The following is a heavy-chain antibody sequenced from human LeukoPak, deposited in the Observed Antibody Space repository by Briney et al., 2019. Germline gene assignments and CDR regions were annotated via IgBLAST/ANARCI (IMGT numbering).Heavy chain of an antibody. V-gene: IGHV3-48*03. Sequence: GGSLRLSCAASGFTFSSYEMNWVRQAPGKGLEWVSYISSSGSTIYYADSVKGRFTISRDNAKNSLYLQMNSLRAEDTAVYYCAELGITMFGGVWGKGTTVTISS. CDR1: GFTFSSYE. J-gene: IGHJ6*04. CDR2: ISSSGSTI. CDR3: AELGITMFGGV. D-gene: IGHD3-10*02.